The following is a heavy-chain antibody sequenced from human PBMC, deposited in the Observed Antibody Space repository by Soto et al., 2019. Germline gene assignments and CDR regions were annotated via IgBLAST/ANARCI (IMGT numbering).Heavy chain of an antibody. V-gene: IGHV1-69*13. J-gene: IGHJ6*02. CDR2: IIPIFGTA. CDR3: ARGVSSSSPLYYYYYGMDV. D-gene: IGHD6-6*01. CDR1: GGTFSSYA. Sequence: GASVKVSCMASGGTFSSYAISWVRQAPGQGLEWMGGIIPIFGTANYAQKFQGRVTITADESTSTAYMELSSLRSEDTAVYYCARGVSSSSPLYYYYYGMDVWGQGTTVTVSS.